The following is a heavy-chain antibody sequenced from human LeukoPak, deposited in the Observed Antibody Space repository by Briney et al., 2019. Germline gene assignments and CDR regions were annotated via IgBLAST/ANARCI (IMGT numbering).Heavy chain of an antibody. V-gene: IGHV3-7*01. Sequence: GGSLRLSCTASGFTFSSYWMSWVRQTPGKGLEWVANIKQDGSDKYYVDSVKGRFTISRDNAKNSLYLQMNTLRGEDTAVYYCARIYHYYDSGSYMSDYWGQGTLVTVSS. CDR3: ARIYHYYDSGSYMSDY. D-gene: IGHD3-10*01. CDR2: IKQDGSDK. CDR1: GFTFSSYW. J-gene: IGHJ4*02.